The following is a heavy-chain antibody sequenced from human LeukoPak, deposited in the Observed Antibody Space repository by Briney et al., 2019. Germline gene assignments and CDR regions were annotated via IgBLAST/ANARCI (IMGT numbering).Heavy chain of an antibody. CDR2: IYYSGST. Sequence: SETLSLTCTVSGGSISSYYWSWIRQPPGKGLEWIGYIYYSGSTNYNPSLKSRVTISVDTSKNQFSLKLSSVTAADTAVYYCARAGPDYHFDYWGQGTLVTVSS. V-gene: IGHV4-59*01. CDR3: ARAGPDYHFDY. J-gene: IGHJ4*02. CDR1: GGSISSYY. D-gene: IGHD5-12*01.